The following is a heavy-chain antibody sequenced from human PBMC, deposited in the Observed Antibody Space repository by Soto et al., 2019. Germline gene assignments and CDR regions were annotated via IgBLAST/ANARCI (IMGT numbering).Heavy chain of an antibody. CDR2: INWNSGSI. Sequence: SLRLSCAASVFTFDDYAMHWVRQFPGKGLEWVSGINWNSGSIGYGDSVKGRFAISRDNAKNSLHLQMNSLSAEDTAFYYCVKDESINWYSGHFRHWGQGTLVIVS. CDR3: VKDESINWYSGHFRH. J-gene: IGHJ1*01. CDR1: VFTFDDYA. D-gene: IGHD6-13*01. V-gene: IGHV3-9*01.